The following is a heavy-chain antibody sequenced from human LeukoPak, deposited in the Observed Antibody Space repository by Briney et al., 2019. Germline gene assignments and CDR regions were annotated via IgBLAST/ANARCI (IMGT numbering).Heavy chain of an antibody. Sequence: GGSLRLSCAASGFTFSMYSMHWVRQAPGKGLEWLSSISSSSTSIYYADSVKGRFTISRDNAKNSLYLQMNSLRAEDTAVYYCARDPTYYDILTGFKGDGMDVWGQGTTVTVSS. D-gene: IGHD3-9*01. CDR3: ARDPTYYDILTGFKGDGMDV. CDR2: ISSSSTSI. CDR1: GFTFSMYS. J-gene: IGHJ6*02. V-gene: IGHV3-21*01.